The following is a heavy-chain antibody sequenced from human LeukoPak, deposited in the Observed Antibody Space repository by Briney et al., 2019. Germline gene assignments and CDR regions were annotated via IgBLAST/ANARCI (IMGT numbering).Heavy chain of an antibody. CDR1: GSTFSSYA. V-gene: IGHV3-23*01. D-gene: IGHD2-2*01. CDR2: ISGSGGST. CDR3: AVRYCSSTSCRFDP. Sequence: PGGSLRLSCAASGSTFSSYAMSWVRQAPGKGLEWVSAISGSGGSTYYADSVKGRFTISRDNSKNTLYLQMNSLRAEDTAVYYCAVRYCSSTSCRFDPWGQGTLVTVSS. J-gene: IGHJ5*02.